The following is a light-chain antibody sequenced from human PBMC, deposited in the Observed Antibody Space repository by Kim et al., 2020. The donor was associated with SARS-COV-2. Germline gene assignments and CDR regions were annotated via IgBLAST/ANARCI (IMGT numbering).Light chain of an antibody. CDR2: AAS. J-gene: IGKJ5*01. CDR1: HDINNF. CDR3: QQYDNPPIT. V-gene: IGKV1-33*01. Sequence: VSVGDTVTITCQASHDINNFLTWYQQKPGKAPKLLIYAASGLETGVPSRFSGSGSGTDFTLTISSLQPEDIATYYCQQYDNPPITFGQGTRVEIK.